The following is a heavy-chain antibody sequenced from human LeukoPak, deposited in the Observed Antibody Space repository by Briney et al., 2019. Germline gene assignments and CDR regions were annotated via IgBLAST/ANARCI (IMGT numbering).Heavy chain of an antibody. V-gene: IGHV3-23*01. CDR1: GFTFSTYA. D-gene: IGHD6-13*01. Sequence: GGSLRLSCAASGFTFSTYAMTWVRQAPGNGLEWVSAISGSGGRTYYADSVKGRFTISRDNSKNTLNLQMNSLRADDTAVYYCAKDSGFAYSSSWYRVDAFDIWGQGTMVTVSS. CDR2: ISGSGGRT. CDR3: AKDSGFAYSSSWYRVDAFDI. J-gene: IGHJ3*02.